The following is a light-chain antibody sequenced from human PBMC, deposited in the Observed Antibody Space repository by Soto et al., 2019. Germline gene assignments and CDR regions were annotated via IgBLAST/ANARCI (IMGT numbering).Light chain of an antibody. CDR3: QQYNNWPLT. CDR1: QSVSSN. J-gene: IGKJ4*01. CDR2: GAS. V-gene: IGKV3D-15*01. Sequence: EIVMTQSPATLSVFPGERATLSCRASQSVSSNLAWYQQKPGQGPRLLIYGASTRATGVPATFSGSGSGTEFTLTISSLQSEDLGVYYCQQYNNWPLTFGGGTMVVSK.